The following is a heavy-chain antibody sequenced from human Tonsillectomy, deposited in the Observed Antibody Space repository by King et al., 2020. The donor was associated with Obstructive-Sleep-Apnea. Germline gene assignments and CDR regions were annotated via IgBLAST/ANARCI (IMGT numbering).Heavy chain of an antibody. CDR1: VGSLSSSNW. V-gene: IGHV4-4*02. CDR3: ASGRSMGKFDY. CDR2: IYHSGRT. Sequence: VQLQESGPGLVKPSGTLSLTCAVSVGSLSSSNWWSCVRQPPGKGLEWIVEIYHSGRTNYNPSLKSRVTMSVDKSKNQVSLKLSSVTAADTAVFYCASGRSMGKFDYWGQGTLVTVSS. D-gene: IGHD2/OR15-2a*01. J-gene: IGHJ4*02.